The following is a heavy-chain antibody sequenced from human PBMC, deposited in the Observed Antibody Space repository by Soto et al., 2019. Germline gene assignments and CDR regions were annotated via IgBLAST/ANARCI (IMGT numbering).Heavy chain of an antibody. Sequence: QVQLVESGGGVVQPGRSLRLSCAASGFTFSSYGMHWVRQAPGKGLEWVAVIWYDGSNKYYADSVKGRFTISRDNSKNTLYLQMNSLRAEDTAVYYCARDPSMVRGVIYYYYYYGMDVWGQGTTVTVSS. CDR1: GFTFSSYG. D-gene: IGHD3-10*01. V-gene: IGHV3-33*01. J-gene: IGHJ6*02. CDR3: ARDPSMVRGVIYYYYYYGMDV. CDR2: IWYDGSNK.